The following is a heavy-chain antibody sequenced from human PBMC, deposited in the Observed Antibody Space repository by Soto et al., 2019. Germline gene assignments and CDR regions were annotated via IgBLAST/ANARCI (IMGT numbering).Heavy chain of an antibody. D-gene: IGHD2-15*01. CDR1: GFFISSGNY. CDR3: ARARWYDAFDV. Sequence: SETLSLTCAASGFFISSGNYWGWIRKPPGKGLEWIGSIFHGGNTYYNPSLKSRVTISVDMSKNQFSLKLNSVTAADTAVYYCARARWYDAFDVWGQGTVVTVSS. CDR2: IFHGGNT. J-gene: IGHJ3*01. V-gene: IGHV4-38-2*01.